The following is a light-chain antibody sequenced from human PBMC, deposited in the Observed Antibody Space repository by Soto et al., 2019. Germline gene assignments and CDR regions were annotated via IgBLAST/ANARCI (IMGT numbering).Light chain of an antibody. CDR3: QQYMSYS. CDR1: QSISNW. J-gene: IGKJ1*01. Sequence: DIQMTQSPSTLPASVGDRVTITSRASQSISNWLVWYQQKPGTAPKLLIYHASTLESGVPSRFSGSGSGTEFTLTIGSLQPDDFATYYCQQYMSYSFGQGTKVDIK. CDR2: HAS. V-gene: IGKV1-5*01.